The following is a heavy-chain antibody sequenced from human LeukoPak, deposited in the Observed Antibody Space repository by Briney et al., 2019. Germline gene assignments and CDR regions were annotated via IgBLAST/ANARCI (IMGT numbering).Heavy chain of an antibody. Sequence: KPSQTLSLTCTVSGDSISSGTYYWGWIRQPPGKGLEWIGYVYQSGSTYYNPSLKSRVTISVDTSKNQFSLKLSSVTAADTAVYYCASNPEWEWEGFDYWGQGTLVTVSS. CDR2: VYQSGST. CDR1: GDSISSGTYY. CDR3: ASNPEWEWEGFDY. V-gene: IGHV4-30-2*01. D-gene: IGHD1-26*01. J-gene: IGHJ4*02.